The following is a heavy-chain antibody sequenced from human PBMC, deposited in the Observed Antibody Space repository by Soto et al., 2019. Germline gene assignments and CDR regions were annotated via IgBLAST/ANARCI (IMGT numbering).Heavy chain of an antibody. J-gene: IGHJ4*02. CDR2: INHSGST. D-gene: IGHD2-21*01. CDR3: ARGFGVVNARMGFDY. CDR1: GGSFSGYY. Sequence: QEQLQQWGAGLLNPSETLSLTCAVYGGSFSGYYWSWIRQTPGKGLEWIGEINHSGSTNYTPSLKRRVTISVDTSKNRCSLTLRSVTAADTAVYYCARGFGVVNARMGFDYWGQGTLVTVSS. V-gene: IGHV4-34*01.